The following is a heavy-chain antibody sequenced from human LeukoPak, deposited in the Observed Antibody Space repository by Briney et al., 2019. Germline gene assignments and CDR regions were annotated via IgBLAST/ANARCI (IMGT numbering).Heavy chain of an antibody. V-gene: IGHV3-30*18. J-gene: IGHJ5*02. D-gene: IGHD6-13*01. Sequence: GGSLRLSCAASGFTFSSYGMHWVRQAPGKGLEWVAVISYDGSNKYYPDSVKGRFTISRDNSKNTLYLQMNSLRAEDTAVYYCAKDRVAAAGTGGNWFDPWGQGTLVTVSS. CDR2: ISYDGSNK. CDR3: AKDRVAAAGTGGNWFDP. CDR1: GFTFSSYG.